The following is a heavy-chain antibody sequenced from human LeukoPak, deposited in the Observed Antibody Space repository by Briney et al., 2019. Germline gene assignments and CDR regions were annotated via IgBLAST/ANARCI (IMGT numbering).Heavy chain of an antibody. CDR3: ARLTRLGYGDYVEYFQH. CDR1: GYTFTCYY. D-gene: IGHD4-17*01. Sequence: ASVKVSCKASGYTFTCYYMHWVRQAPGQGLEWMGWINPNSGGTNYAQKFQGRVTMTRDTSISTAYMELSRLRSDDTAVYYCARLTRLGYGDYVEYFQHWGQGTLVTVSS. J-gene: IGHJ1*01. CDR2: INPNSGGT. V-gene: IGHV1-2*02.